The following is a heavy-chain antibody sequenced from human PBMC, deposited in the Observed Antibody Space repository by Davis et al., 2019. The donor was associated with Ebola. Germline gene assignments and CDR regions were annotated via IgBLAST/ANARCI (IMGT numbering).Heavy chain of an antibody. Sequence: AASVKVSCKASGYTFTSYVMNWVRQAPGQGLEWMGWINTNTGNPTYAQGFTGRFVFSLDTSVSTAYLQISSLKAEDTAVYYCARSITIFGVVTFDYWGQGTLVTVSS. CDR2: INTNTGNP. CDR1: GYTFTSYV. CDR3: ARSITIFGVVTFDY. J-gene: IGHJ4*02. D-gene: IGHD3-3*01. V-gene: IGHV7-4-1*02.